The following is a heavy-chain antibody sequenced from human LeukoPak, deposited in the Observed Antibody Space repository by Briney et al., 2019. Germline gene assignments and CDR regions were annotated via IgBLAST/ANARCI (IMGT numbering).Heavy chain of an antibody. CDR1: GYTFTGYY. V-gene: IGHV1-2*06. CDR3: ARAGYGDYDGIDY. CDR2: INPNSGGT. Sequence: ASVKVSCKASGYTFTGYYMHWVRQAPGQGLEWMGRINPNSGGTNYAQKFQGRVTMTRDTSISTAYMELSRLRSDDTAMYYCARAGYGDYDGIDYWGQGTLVTVSS. J-gene: IGHJ4*02. D-gene: IGHD4-17*01.